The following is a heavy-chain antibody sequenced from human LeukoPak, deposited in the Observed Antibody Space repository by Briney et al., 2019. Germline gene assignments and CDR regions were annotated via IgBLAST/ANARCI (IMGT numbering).Heavy chain of an antibody. CDR3: AREAPEWSGFDY. J-gene: IGHJ4*02. CDR2: INHSGST. CDR1: GGSFSGYY. D-gene: IGHD3-3*01. Sequence: SETLSLTCAVYGGSFSGYYWSWIRQPPGKGLEWIGEINHSGSTNYNPSLKSRVTISVDTSKSQFSLKLSSVTAADTAVYYCAREAPEWSGFDYWGQGTLVTVSS. V-gene: IGHV4-34*01.